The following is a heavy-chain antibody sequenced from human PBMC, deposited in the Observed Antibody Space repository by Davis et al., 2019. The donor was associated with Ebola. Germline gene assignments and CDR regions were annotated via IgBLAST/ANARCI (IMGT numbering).Heavy chain of an antibody. J-gene: IGHJ6*03. Sequence: PGGSLRLSCAASGFTFSDYWMHWVRHSPRRGPEWVSRINPDGTNIGYADFVKGRFTISRDNAKNSLYLQMNSLRAEDTAVYYCARGEGAWELRIGGYYYMDVWGKGTTVTVSS. CDR1: GFTFSDYW. CDR2: INPDGTNI. CDR3: ARGEGAWELRIGGYYYMDV. V-gene: IGHV3-74*01. D-gene: IGHD1-26*01.